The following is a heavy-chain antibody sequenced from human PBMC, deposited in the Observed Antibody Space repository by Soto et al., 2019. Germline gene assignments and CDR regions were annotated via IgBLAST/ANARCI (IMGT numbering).Heavy chain of an antibody. CDR1: GYTFTSYG. J-gene: IGHJ4*02. D-gene: IGHD3-3*01. CDR2: ISAYNGNT. CDR3: ASPRPGDFWSGYGA. Sequence: QVQLVQSGAEVKKPGASVKVSCKASGYTFTSYGISWVRQAPGQGLEWMGWISAYNGNTNYAQKLQGRVTMTTDTSTRTAYMELRSLRSDDTAVYYCASPRPGDFWSGYGAWGQGTLVTVSS. V-gene: IGHV1-18*01.